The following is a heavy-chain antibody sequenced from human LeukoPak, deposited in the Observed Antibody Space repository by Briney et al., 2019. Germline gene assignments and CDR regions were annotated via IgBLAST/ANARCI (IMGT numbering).Heavy chain of an antibody. CDR3: ASLGVATNILLGYFDY. D-gene: IGHD5-12*01. CDR2: ISRSVTTI. Sequence: GGSLRLSCTASGLTFNDYYMSWIRQAPGKGLEWSSYISRSVTTIFYANSVKGRFTISRDNAKNSLYLQMNSLRAEDTAVYYCASLGVATNILLGYFDYWGQGALVTVSS. V-gene: IGHV3-11*01. J-gene: IGHJ4*02. CDR1: GLTFNDYY.